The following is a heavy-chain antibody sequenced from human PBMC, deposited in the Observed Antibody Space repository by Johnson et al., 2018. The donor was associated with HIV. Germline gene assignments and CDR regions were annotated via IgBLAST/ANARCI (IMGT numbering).Heavy chain of an antibody. V-gene: IGHV3-53*05. CDR3: AAPRWLRSSSKTSEGEGGAFDI. CDR2: IYSGGST. CDR1: RFTVSSNY. D-gene: IGHD6-6*01. J-gene: IGHJ3*02. Sequence: VQLVETGGGLIHPGGSLRLSCAASRFTVSSNYMSWVRQAPGKGLEWVSVIYSGGSTYYADSVKGRFTIPRDNSKNTLYLQMNSLRAEDTAVYYCAAPRWLRSSSKTSEGEGGAFDIWGQGTMVTVSS.